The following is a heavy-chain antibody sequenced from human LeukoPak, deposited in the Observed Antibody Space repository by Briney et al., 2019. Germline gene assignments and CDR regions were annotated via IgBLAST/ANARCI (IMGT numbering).Heavy chain of an antibody. CDR3: AKDLMRADYYDSSGYYPDY. CDR2: FSGSGGST. J-gene: IGHJ4*02. CDR1: GFTFSSYA. Sequence: GGSLRLSCAASGFTFSSYAMSWVRQAPGKGLEWVSTFSGSGGSTYYADSVKGRFTISRDNSKNTLYLQMNSLRAEDTAVYYCAKDLMRADYYDSSGYYPDYWGQRTLVTVSS. V-gene: IGHV3-23*01. D-gene: IGHD3-22*01.